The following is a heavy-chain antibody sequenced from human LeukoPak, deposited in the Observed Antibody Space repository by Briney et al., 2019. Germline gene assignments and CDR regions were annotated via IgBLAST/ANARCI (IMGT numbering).Heavy chain of an antibody. V-gene: IGHV3-23*01. Sequence: GGSLRLSCTASGFTFSSYTMSWVRQAPGEGLEWLSAINGRGITYYAGSVKGRFTISRDNSENTLYLQMNSLAVDDTAVYFCAKERQTGDYFTSDYWGQGTLVTVSS. CDR3: AKERQTGDYFTSDY. CDR1: GFTFSSYT. D-gene: IGHD4-17*01. J-gene: IGHJ4*02. CDR2: INGRGIT.